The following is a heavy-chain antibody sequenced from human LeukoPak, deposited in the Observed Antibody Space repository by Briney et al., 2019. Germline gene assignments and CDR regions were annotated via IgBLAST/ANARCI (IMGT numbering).Heavy chain of an antibody. Sequence: ASVKVSCKASGYTFTSYGISWVRQAPGQGLEWMGWISAYNGNTNYAQMLQGRVTMTTDTSTSTAYMELRSLRSDDTAAYYCARELVDCSSTSCYYYYGMDVWGQGTTVTVSS. V-gene: IGHV1-18*01. J-gene: IGHJ6*02. CDR3: ARELVDCSSTSCYYYYGMDV. CDR2: ISAYNGNT. D-gene: IGHD2-2*01. CDR1: GYTFTSYG.